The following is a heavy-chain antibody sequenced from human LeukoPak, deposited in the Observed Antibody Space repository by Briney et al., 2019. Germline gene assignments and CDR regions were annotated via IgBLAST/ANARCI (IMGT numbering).Heavy chain of an antibody. D-gene: IGHD4-17*01. Sequence: GGSLRLSCSASGFTFSTYAMHWVRQAPGKGLEHVSAISTNGGTTYYAESSRGRFAISRDNSKNTLYLQMSSLRADDTAVYYCVKGPGPTVNYYFDFWGQGTLVTVSS. CDR1: GFTFSTYA. CDR2: ISTNGGTT. V-gene: IGHV3-64D*06. CDR3: VKGPGPTVNYYFDF. J-gene: IGHJ4*02.